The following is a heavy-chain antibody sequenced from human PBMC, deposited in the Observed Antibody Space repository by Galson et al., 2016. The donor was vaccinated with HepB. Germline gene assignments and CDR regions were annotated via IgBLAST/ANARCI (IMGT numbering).Heavy chain of an antibody. CDR1: GGSISSGVYY. CDR3: ARDSAGSFDL. J-gene: IGHJ2*01. CDR2: IYYTGST. D-gene: IGHD3-10*01. V-gene: IGHV4-31*03. Sequence: TLSLTCTVSGGSISSGVYYRSWIRQHPGKGLEWIGYIYYTGSTDCNPSLKSRVTISVDTSKNQFSLKLTSVTAADTAVYYCARDSAGSFDLWGRGTLVTVSS.